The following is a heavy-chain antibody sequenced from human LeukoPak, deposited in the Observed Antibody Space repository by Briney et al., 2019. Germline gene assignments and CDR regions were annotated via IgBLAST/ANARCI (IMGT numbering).Heavy chain of an antibody. D-gene: IGHD1-1*01. CDR1: GGSFSGYY. CDR2: INHSGST. V-gene: IGHV4-34*01. J-gene: IGHJ4*02. CDR3: TITTGTTLGLMDY. Sequence: SETLSLTCAVYGGSFSGYYWRWIRQPPGKGLEWIGEINHSGSTNYNPSLKSRVTISVDTSKNQLSLKRSSVTAADTTVYYCTITTGTTLGLMDYWGQGTLVTVSS.